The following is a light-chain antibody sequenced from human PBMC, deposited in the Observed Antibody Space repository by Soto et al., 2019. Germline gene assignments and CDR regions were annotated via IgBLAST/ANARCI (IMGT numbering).Light chain of an antibody. V-gene: IGLV6-57*03. CDR1: SGSIASNN. Sequence: NFMLTQPHSVSGSPGKTVTISCTRSSGSIASNNLQWYQQRQGSAPTTVIYENKQRPPGVPDRCSGSIDSSSTSASLTTAGLKTEDEADYYCQSYDSSMWVFGGGTKVTVL. CDR3: QSYDSSMWV. J-gene: IGLJ3*02. CDR2: ENK.